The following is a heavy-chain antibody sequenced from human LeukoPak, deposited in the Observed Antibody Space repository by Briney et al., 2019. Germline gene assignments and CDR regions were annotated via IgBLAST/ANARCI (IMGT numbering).Heavy chain of an antibody. CDR2: IYSGGST. CDR3: ARESRREGYGFDY. Sequence: GGSLRLSCAASGFTFSSNYMSWVRQAPGKGLEWVSIIYSGGSTYYADSVKGRFTISRDNSQNTLSLQMNSLRAEDTAVYYCARESRREGYGFDYWGQGTLVTVSS. D-gene: IGHD5-18*01. J-gene: IGHJ4*02. CDR1: GFTFSSNY. V-gene: IGHV3-53*01.